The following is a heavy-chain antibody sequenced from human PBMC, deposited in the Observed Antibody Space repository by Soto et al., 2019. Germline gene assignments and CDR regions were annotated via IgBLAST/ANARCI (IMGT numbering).Heavy chain of an antibody. D-gene: IGHD6-6*01. CDR3: AKGDGRIVPRHFDS. CDR2: ISMGGGSP. V-gene: IGHV3-23*01. J-gene: IGHJ4*02. CDR1: GFTFSSYA. Sequence: GGSLRLSCAASGFTFSSYAKNWVRKDPGKGMEWVSAISMGGGSPYYADSVKGRFTIARDNSKNTLYLQMNDRRAEATAVYFCAKGDGRIVPRHFDSWGQGTPVNVSS.